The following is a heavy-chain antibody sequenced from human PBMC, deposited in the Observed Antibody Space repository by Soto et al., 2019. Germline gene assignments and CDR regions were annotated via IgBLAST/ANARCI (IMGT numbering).Heavy chain of an antibody. Sequence: EVQLVESGGAVVQPGGSLRLSCAASGFTFDDFAMCWVRQVPGKGLEWIALVNWAGDTTFYAHSVKGRFFISRDNSNNSVYLQMNSLRSEDSAMYYCAKGATVTTHYQYYGMDVWGQGTTVTVSS. CDR2: VNWAGDTT. J-gene: IGHJ6*02. CDR1: GFTFDDFA. V-gene: IGHV3-43D*04. CDR3: AKGATVTTHYQYYGMDV. D-gene: IGHD4-17*01.